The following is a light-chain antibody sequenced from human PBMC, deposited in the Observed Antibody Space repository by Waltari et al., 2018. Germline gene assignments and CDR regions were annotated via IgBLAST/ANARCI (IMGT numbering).Light chain of an antibody. J-gene: IGKJ2*01. CDR2: DAS. V-gene: IGKV1-33*01. CDR3: QHYNNLPYT. CDR1: KDIRKN. Sequence: TCRASKDIRKNLSWFRERPGKAPKLLIYDASNLEAGVPSRFSGTGSGTDFSLTISSLQPEDSATYYCQHYNNLPYTFSRGTKLQIK.